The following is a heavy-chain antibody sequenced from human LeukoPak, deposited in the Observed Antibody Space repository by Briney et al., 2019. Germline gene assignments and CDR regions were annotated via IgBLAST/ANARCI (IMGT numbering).Heavy chain of an antibody. CDR2: INHSGST. J-gene: IGHJ4*02. V-gene: IGHV4-34*01. CDR3: ARGKVSYCSSTSCWSSQISPPGGVYCLDY. Sequence: PSETLSLTCAVYGGSFSTYYWTWIHQSPEKGLEWIGEINHSGSTNYNPSLKSRVTISVDTSKNQFSLKVTSVTAADTAVYYCARGKVSYCSSTSCWSSQISPPGGVYCLDYWGQGTLVTVSS. D-gene: IGHD2-2*01. CDR1: GGSFSTYY.